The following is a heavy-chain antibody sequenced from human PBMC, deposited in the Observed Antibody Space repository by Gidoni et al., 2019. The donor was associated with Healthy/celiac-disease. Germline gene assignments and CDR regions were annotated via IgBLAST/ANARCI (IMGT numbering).Heavy chain of an antibody. J-gene: IGHJ5*02. Sequence: EVQLLESGGGLVQPGGSLRPCWTDSGVTVSSYAMSWVRQAPGKGLDWVSAISGSGCITYYADSVKGRFTISRDNSKNTLYLQMNSLRAEDTAVYYCAKEATTVTTEWFDPWGQGTLVTVSS. V-gene: IGHV3-23*01. CDR3: AKEATTVTTEWFDP. CDR1: GVTVSSYA. D-gene: IGHD4-17*01. CDR2: ISGSGCIT.